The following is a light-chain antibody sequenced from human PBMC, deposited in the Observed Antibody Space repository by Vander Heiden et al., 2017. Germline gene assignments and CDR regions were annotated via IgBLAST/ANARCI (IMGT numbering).Light chain of an antibody. Sequence: QSVLTQPPSVSGAPRQSVALSCTGSSSHIGAGYDVHGYQQEPESAPNLLIYGNRNRHSGVPDRVSGSKYGTSATMAITGLQAEDEADYYWQADDSSRSGVVFGGGTKLTVL. J-gene: IGLJ2*01. CDR3: QADDSSRSGVV. CDR1: SSHIGAGYD. V-gene: IGLV1-40*01. CDR2: GNR.